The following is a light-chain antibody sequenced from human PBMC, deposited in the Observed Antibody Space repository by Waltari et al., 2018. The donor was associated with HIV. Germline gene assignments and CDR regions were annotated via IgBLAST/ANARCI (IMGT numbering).Light chain of an antibody. V-gene: IGLV1-40*01. CDR3: QSFDSSLTTSGVI. CDR1: SSKLGAGYD. Sequence: QSVLTQPPSVSGAPGQRVTISCTGSSSKLGAGYDVHWYQQLPGTAPKLLIYANINRPSGVPDRFSGSKSGSSASLAITGLQAEDEAHYYCQSFDSSLTTSGVIFGGGTKLTVL. J-gene: IGLJ2*01. CDR2: ANI.